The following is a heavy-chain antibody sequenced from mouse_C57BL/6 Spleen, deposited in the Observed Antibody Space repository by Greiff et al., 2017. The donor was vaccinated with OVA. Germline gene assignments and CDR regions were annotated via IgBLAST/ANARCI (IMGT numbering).Heavy chain of an antibody. CDR1: GFSLSTFGMG. CDR3: ARIGHYYGSSPAWFAY. Sequence: QVQLKESGPGILQPSQTLSLTCSFSGFSLSTFGMGVGWIRQPSGKGLEWLAHIWWDDDKYYNPALKSRLTISKDTSKNQVFLKIANVDTADTATYYCARIGHYYGSSPAWFAYWGQGTLVTVSA. CDR2: IWWDDDK. J-gene: IGHJ3*01. D-gene: IGHD1-1*01. V-gene: IGHV8-8*01.